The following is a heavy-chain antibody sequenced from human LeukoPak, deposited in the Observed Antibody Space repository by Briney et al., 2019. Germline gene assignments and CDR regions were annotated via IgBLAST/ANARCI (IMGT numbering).Heavy chain of an antibody. CDR2: INPNSGGT. CDR3: ARNSDSSGYYGDFDY. D-gene: IGHD3-22*01. J-gene: IGHJ4*02. Sequence: ASVKVSCKASGYTFTGYYMHWVRQAPGQGLEWMGWINPNSGGTNYAQKFQGRVTMTRDTSISTAYMELSRLRSDDTAVYYCARNSDSSGYYGDFDYWGQGTLVTVSS. CDR1: GYTFTGYY. V-gene: IGHV1-2*02.